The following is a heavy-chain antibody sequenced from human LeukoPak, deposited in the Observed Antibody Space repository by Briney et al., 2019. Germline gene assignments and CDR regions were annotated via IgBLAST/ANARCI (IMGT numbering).Heavy chain of an antibody. CDR2: MNPNSGNT. J-gene: IGHJ5*02. CDR3: ARGRGSHDYGDPGFDP. Sequence: GASVKVSCKASGYTFTSYDINWVRQATGQGLEWMGWMNPNSGNTGYAQKFQGRVTMTRNTSISTAYMELSSLRSEDTAVYYCARGRGSHDYGDPGFDPWGQGTLVTVSS. D-gene: IGHD4-17*01. V-gene: IGHV1-8*01. CDR1: GYTFTSYD.